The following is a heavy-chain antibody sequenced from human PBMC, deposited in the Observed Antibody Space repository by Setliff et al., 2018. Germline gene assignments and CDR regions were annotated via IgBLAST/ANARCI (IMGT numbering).Heavy chain of an antibody. CDR1: GGSFSTCY. V-gene: IGHV4-34*01. CDR2: ISHSGST. D-gene: IGHD3-22*01. Sequence: SETLSLTCAVYGGSFSTCYWNWIRQPPGKGLEWIGEISHSGSTNYNPSLKSRVTISVDTSKNQFSLKLRSVTAADTAVYYCASPRLSYYDNGAFPSDAFDLWGQGTMVTVSS. CDR3: ASPRLSYYDNGAFPSDAFDL. J-gene: IGHJ3*01.